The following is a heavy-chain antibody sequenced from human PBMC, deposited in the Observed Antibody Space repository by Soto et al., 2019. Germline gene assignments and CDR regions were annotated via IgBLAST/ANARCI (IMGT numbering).Heavy chain of an antibody. CDR1: GFTFSGSA. Sequence: EVQLVESGGGLVQPGESLKLSCAVSGFTFSGSAMHWVRQASGKGLEWVGRIRRKANNYATAYAASVKGRFTISRDDSKNTAYRQRNSLKSEDTAVYYCTRGYGDYVRDYWGQGTLVTVSS. V-gene: IGHV3-73*01. D-gene: IGHD4-17*01. J-gene: IGHJ4*02. CDR3: TRGYGDYVRDY. CDR2: IRRKANNYAT.